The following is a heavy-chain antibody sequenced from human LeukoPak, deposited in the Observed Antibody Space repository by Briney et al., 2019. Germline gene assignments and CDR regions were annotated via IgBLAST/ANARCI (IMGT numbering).Heavy chain of an antibody. CDR1: GYTFTSYD. J-gene: IGHJ4*02. D-gene: IGHD6-13*01. V-gene: IGHV1-8*01. Sequence: ASVKVSCKASGYTFTSYDINWVRPATGQGLEWMGWMNPNSGNTGYAQKFQGRVTMTRNTSISTAYMELSSLRSEDTAVYYCARGGSSWSNFDYWGQGTLVTVSS. CDR3: ARGGSSWSNFDY. CDR2: MNPNSGNT.